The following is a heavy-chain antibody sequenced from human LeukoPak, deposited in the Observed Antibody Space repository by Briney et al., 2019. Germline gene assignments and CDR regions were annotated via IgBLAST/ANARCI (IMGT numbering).Heavy chain of an antibody. J-gene: IGHJ3*02. CDR3: AKLPIVVVTAMPFDI. V-gene: IGHV3-30*02. D-gene: IGHD2-21*02. CDR1: GFTFSSYG. CDR2: IRYDGSNK. Sequence: GGSLRLSCAASGFTFSSYGMHWVRQAPGKGLEWVAFIRYDGSNKYYADSVKGRFTISRDNSKNTLYLQMNSLRAEDTAVYYCAKLPIVVVTAMPFDIWGQGTMVTVSS.